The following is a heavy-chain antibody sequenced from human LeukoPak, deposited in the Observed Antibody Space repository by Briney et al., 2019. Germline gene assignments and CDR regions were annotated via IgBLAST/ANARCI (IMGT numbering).Heavy chain of an antibody. CDR2: IWYDGSNK. D-gene: IGHD4-17*01. Sequence: GRSLRLSCAASGFTFSSYGMHWVRQAPGKGLEWVAVIWYDGSNKYYADSVKGRFTIYRDNSKNTLYLQMNSLRAEDTAVYYCARDPNYGDYPTHSDYWGQGTLVTVSS. CDR3: ARDPNYGDYPTHSDY. CDR1: GFTFSSYG. J-gene: IGHJ4*02. V-gene: IGHV3-33*01.